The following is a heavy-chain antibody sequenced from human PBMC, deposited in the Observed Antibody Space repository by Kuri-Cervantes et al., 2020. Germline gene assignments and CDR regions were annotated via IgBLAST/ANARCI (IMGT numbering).Heavy chain of an antibody. Sequence: ASVKVSCKASGYTFTGYYIHWVRQAPGQGLEWMGWINPNSGDTNYAQKFQGRVTMTRDTSISTAYMELSRLRSDDTAVYYCAREPARVVVPMDVWGQGTTVTVSS. V-gene: IGHV1-2*02. CDR3: AREPARVVVPMDV. D-gene: IGHD2-15*01. J-gene: IGHJ6*02. CDR2: INPNSGDT. CDR1: GYTFTGYY.